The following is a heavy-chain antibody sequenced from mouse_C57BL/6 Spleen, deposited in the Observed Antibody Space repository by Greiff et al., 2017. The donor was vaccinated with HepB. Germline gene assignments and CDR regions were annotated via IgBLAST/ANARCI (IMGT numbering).Heavy chain of an antibody. V-gene: IGHV5-9-1*02. Sequence: EVHLVESGEGLVKPGGSLKLSCAASGFTFSSYAMSWVRQTPEKRLEWVAYISSGGDYIYYADTVKGRFTISRDNARNTLYLQMSSLKSEDTAMYYCTRVGLRPFAMDYWGQGTSVTVSS. CDR3: TRVGLRPFAMDY. J-gene: IGHJ4*01. CDR1: GFTFSSYA. D-gene: IGHD2-4*01. CDR2: ISSGGDYI.